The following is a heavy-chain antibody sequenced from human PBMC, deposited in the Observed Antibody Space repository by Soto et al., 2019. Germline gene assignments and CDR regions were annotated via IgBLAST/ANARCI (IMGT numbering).Heavy chain of an antibody. CDR1: GGSISSSSYY. Sequence: QLQLQESGPGLVKPSETLSLTCTVSGGSISSSSYYWGWIRQPPGKGLEWIGSIYYSGSTYYNPSLKSRVTISVDTSKNQFSLKLSSVTAADTAVYYCARRPASSWYKKDKIYFDYWGQGTLVTVSS. D-gene: IGHD6-13*01. CDR2: IYYSGST. J-gene: IGHJ4*02. V-gene: IGHV4-39*01. CDR3: ARRPASSWYKKDKIYFDY.